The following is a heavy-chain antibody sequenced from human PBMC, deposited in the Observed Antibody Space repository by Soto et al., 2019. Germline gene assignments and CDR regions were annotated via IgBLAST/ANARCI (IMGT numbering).Heavy chain of an antibody. CDR1: GGTFTRSV. Sequence: QLVQSGAEVRKPGSTVKVSCRASGGTFTRSVISWVRQIPGHGPEWMGVIIADFGTASYAQKFRDRVTITTDDSATTVYMEMSSLKSEDTGIYFCTKDSILVPTESEGFDLWGQGTMVTVSS. J-gene: IGHJ3*01. V-gene: IGHV1-69*01. CDR2: IIADFGTA. CDR3: TKDSILVPTESEGFDL. D-gene: IGHD2-15*01.